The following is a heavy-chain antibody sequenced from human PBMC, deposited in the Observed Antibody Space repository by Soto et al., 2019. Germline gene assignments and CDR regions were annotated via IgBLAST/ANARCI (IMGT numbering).Heavy chain of an antibody. J-gene: IGHJ6*02. Sequence: ASVKVSCKASGYTLTGYYLHWVRQAPGQGLEWMGWINPNSGGTNYAQKFQGWVTMTRDTPIRTAYMELSRLRSDDTAVYYCARSYDLGSGATPHYGMDVWGQGTTVTVSS. CDR2: INPNSGGT. CDR3: ARSYDLGSGATPHYGMDV. V-gene: IGHV1-2*04. CDR1: GYTLTGYY. D-gene: IGHD3-3*01.